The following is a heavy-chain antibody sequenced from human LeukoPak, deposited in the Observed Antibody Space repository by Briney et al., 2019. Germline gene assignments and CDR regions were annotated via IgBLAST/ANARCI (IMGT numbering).Heavy chain of an antibody. V-gene: IGHV3-33*01. CDR1: GFTFSSYG. Sequence: PGGSLRLSCAASGFTFSSYGMHWVRQAPGKGLEWVAVIWYDGSNKYYADSVKGRFTISRDSSKNTLYLQMNSLRAEDTAVYYCARDGMGGVYGSGSSFDYWGQGTLVTVSS. J-gene: IGHJ4*02. CDR3: ARDGMGGVYGSGSSFDY. D-gene: IGHD3-10*01. CDR2: IWYDGSNK.